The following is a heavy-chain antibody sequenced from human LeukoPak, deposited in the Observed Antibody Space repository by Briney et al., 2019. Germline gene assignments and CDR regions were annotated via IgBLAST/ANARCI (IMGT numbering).Heavy chain of an antibody. CDR2: ISYDGSNK. V-gene: IGHV3-30*18. Sequence: GGSLRLSCAASGFTFNAFGMNWVRQAPGKGLEWVAVISYDGSNKYYADSVQGRFTISRDNSKNTLYLQMNSLRTEDTAVYYCAKDQYSAEGASDYWGQGTLVTVSS. D-gene: IGHD5-12*01. J-gene: IGHJ4*02. CDR3: AKDQYSAEGASDY. CDR1: GFTFNAFG.